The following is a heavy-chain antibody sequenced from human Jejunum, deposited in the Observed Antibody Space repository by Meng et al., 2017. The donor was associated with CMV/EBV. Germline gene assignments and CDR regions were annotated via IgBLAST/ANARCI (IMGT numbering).Heavy chain of an antibody. Sequence: LRFSCAASGCTFSNYYLSWIRQAPGKGLEWLSYIGNGGSTIYYADSVKGRFTISRDNPKNSLYLQMNSLRAEDTAVYYCARGWDFDYWGQGTLVTVSS. J-gene: IGHJ4*02. D-gene: IGHD1-26*01. V-gene: IGHV3-11*01. CDR3: ARGWDFDY. CDR2: IGNGGSTI. CDR1: GCTFSNYY.